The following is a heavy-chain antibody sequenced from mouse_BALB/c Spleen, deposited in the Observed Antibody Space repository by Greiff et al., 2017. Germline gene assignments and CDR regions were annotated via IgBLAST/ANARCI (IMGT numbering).Heavy chain of an antibody. CDR3: AKGLRFAY. CDR2: ISSGGSYT. V-gene: IGHV5-9-4*01. Sequence: EVNVVESGGGLVKPGGSLKLSCAASGFTFSSYAMSWVRQSPEKRLEWVAEISSGGSYTYYPDTVTGRFTISRDNAKNTLYLEMSTLRSEDTAMYYCAKGLRFAYWGQGTLVTVSA. CDR1: GFTFSSYA. J-gene: IGHJ3*01.